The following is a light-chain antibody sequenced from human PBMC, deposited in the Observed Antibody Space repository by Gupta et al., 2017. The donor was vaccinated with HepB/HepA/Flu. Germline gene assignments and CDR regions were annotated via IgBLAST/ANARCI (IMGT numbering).Light chain of an antibody. Sequence: DIQMTQSPSSLSASVGDRVTITCQASQDIRNYLNWYQQKPGEAPNLLIYDASNLQTGVPSRFSGSGYGXDFTFTXSSRQNEDIAKYYGQQYDTLITFGXGTKVEIK. CDR3: QQYDTLIT. CDR2: DAS. V-gene: IGKV1-33*01. CDR1: QDIRNY. J-gene: IGKJ4*01.